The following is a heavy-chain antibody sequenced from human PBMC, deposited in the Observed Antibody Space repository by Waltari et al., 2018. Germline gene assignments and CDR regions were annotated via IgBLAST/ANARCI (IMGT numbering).Heavy chain of an antibody. D-gene: IGHD6-19*01. CDR1: VGSSSGYY. V-gene: IGHV4-34*01. J-gene: IGHJ4*02. CDR3: ARQFSSGWYSEY. Sequence: QVQLQQWGAGLLKPSETLSLTCAAYVGSSSGYYWSWIRQSPGKGLEWIGEINHSGSINYNPSLKSRVTISVDTSKNQFSLKVSSVTATDTAVYYCARQFSSGWYSEYWGQGTLVTVSS. CDR2: INHSGSI.